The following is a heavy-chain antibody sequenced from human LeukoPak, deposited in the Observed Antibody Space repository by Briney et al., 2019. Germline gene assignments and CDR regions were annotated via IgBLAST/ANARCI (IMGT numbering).Heavy chain of an antibody. J-gene: IGHJ5*02. V-gene: IGHV4-34*01. Sequence: SETLSLTCAVYGGSFSGYYWSWIRQPPGKRLEWIGEIHHSGGTNSNPSLKNRVTMSIDMSKNQFSLKLNSVTAADTAVYFCARATASGSGRAYDRWAQGNLVPVSS. D-gene: IGHD3-10*01. CDR1: GGSFSGYY. CDR3: ARATASGSGRAYDR. CDR2: IHHSGGT.